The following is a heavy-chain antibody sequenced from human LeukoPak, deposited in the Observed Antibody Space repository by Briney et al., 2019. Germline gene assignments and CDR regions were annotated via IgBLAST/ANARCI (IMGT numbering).Heavy chain of an antibody. J-gene: IGHJ6*04. Sequence: PSETLSLTCTVSGGSISSGDYYWSWIRQPPGKGLEWIGYIYYSGSTYYNPSLKSRVTISVDTSKNQFSLKLSSVTAADTAVYYCARDCSSGELSHGMDVWGKGTTVTVSS. CDR1: GGSISSGDYY. D-gene: IGHD3-10*01. CDR3: ARDCSSGELSHGMDV. V-gene: IGHV4-30-4*01. CDR2: IYYSGST.